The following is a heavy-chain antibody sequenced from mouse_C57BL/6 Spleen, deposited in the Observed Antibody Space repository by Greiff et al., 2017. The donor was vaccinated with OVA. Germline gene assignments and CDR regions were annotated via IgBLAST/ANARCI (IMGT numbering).Heavy chain of an antibody. CDR1: GFTFSSYA. Sequence: EVNVVESGGGLVKPGGSLKLSCAAPGFTFSSYAMSWVRQTPEKRLEWVATISDGGSYTYYPDNVKGRFTISRDNAKNNLYLQMSHLKSEDTAMYYCARDQGPSTTWFAYWGQGTLVTVSA. CDR2: ISDGGSYT. D-gene: IGHD6-1*01. J-gene: IGHJ3*01. CDR3: ARDQGPSTTWFAY. V-gene: IGHV5-4*01.